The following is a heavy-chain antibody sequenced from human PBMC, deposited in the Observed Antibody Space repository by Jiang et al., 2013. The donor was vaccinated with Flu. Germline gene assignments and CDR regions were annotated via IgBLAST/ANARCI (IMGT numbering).Heavy chain of an antibody. V-gene: IGHV4-59*01. CDR1: GGSISSYY. CDR3: ARDRYGYGNYYGMDV. J-gene: IGHJ6*02. D-gene: IGHD5-18*01. CDR2: IYYSGST. Sequence: GPGLVKPSETLSLTCTVSGGSISSYYWSWIRQPPGKGLEWIGYIYYSGSTNYNPSLKSRVTISVDTSKNQFSLKLSSVTAADTAVYYCARDRYGYGNYYGMDVWGQGTTVTVSS.